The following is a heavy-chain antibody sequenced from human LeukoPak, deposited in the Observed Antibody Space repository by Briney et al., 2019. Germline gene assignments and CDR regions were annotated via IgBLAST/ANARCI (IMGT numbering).Heavy chain of an antibody. CDR3: AKGKYRYGPEIDV. J-gene: IGHJ6*02. V-gene: IGHV3-23*01. D-gene: IGHD5-18*01. CDR2: IGGGGVST. Sequence: GGSLRLSCEASGFTFSSYAMSWVRQAPGKGLEWVSGIGGGGVSTYYADSVKGRFTISRDTSKNTLYLQMNSLRAEDTAVYYCAKGKYRYGPEIDVWGQGTTVTVSS. CDR1: GFTFSSYA.